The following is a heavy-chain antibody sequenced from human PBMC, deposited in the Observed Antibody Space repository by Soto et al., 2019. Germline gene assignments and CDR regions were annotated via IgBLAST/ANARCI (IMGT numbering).Heavy chain of an antibody. CDR1: GGSISSYY. D-gene: IGHD4-17*01. CDR3: ARRYGPGFDY. J-gene: IGHJ4*02. CDR2: IYYSGST. Sequence: QVQLQESGPGLVKPSETLSLTCTVSGGSISSYYWSWIRQPPGKGLEWIGYIYYSGSTNYNPSLTGRAPISVDTSKNHFPLKRSSVTAADTAVYYCARRYGPGFDYWAREPWSPSPQ. V-gene: IGHV4-59*08.